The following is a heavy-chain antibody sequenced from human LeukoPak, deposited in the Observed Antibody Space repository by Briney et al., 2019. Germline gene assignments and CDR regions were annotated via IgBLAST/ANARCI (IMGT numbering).Heavy chain of an antibody. V-gene: IGHV3-21*01. D-gene: IGHD5-18*01. CDR2: ISGTSSYI. Sequence: GGSLRLSCAASGFTFSTYIMTWVRQAPGKGLEWVSSISGTSSYIYYADSVKGRFTISRDNAKNSLNLQMNSLRAEDTAVYYCARDQWLQSDYYMDVWGKGTTVTVSS. CDR1: GFTFSTYI. J-gene: IGHJ6*03. CDR3: ARDQWLQSDYYMDV.